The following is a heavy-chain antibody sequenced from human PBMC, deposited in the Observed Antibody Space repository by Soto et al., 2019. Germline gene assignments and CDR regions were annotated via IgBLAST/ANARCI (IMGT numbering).Heavy chain of an antibody. D-gene: IGHD3-10*01. Sequence: GGSLRLSCAASGFTFSSYGMHWVRQAPGKGLEWVAVIWYDGSNKYYADSVKGRFTISRDNSKNTLYLQMNSLRAEDTAVYYCARDRVYYYGSGSYYKCMDVWGQGTTVTVSS. V-gene: IGHV3-33*01. CDR3: ARDRVYYYGSGSYYKCMDV. CDR2: IWYDGSNK. CDR1: GFTFSSYG. J-gene: IGHJ6*02.